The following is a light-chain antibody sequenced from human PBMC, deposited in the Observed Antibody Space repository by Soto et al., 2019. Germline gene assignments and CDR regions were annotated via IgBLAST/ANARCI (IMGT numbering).Light chain of an antibody. CDR2: DVS. J-gene: IGLJ1*01. CDR3: APWDDTLNGLYV. Sequence: QSVLTQPRSVSGSPGQSVTISCTGTSSDVGGYNYVSWYQQHPGKAPKLMIYDVSKRPSGVPDRFSGSKSGNTASLTISGLQSEDQADYYCAPWDDTLNGLYVFGTGTKVTVL. CDR1: SSDVGGYNY. V-gene: IGLV2-11*01.